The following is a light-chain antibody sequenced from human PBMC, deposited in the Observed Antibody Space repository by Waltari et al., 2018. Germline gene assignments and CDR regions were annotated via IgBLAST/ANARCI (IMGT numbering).Light chain of an antibody. CDR2: DVS. CDR3: TSFTSSRTYV. V-gene: IGLV2-14*03. J-gene: IGLJ1*01. CDR1: SSDVGGYDY. Sequence: QSALTQPVSVSGSPGQSIAIPCTKTSSDVGGYDYVFWYQQHPGKVPKLMIYDVSARPSGVSNRFSGSKSGNTASLTISGLQAEDEADYYCTSFTSSRTYVFGTGTKVTVL.